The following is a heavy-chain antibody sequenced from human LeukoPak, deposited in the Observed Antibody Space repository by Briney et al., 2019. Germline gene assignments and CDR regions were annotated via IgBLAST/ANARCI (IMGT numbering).Heavy chain of an antibody. V-gene: IGHV1-46*01. Sequence: ASVKVSCKASGYTFTSYGISWVRQAPGQGLEWMGIINPSGGSTSYAQKFQGRVTMTRDTSTSTVYMELSSLRSEDTAVYYCAGYSGSSKGYFQHWGQGTLVTVSS. CDR1: GYTFTSYG. J-gene: IGHJ1*01. CDR3: AGYSGSSKGYFQH. CDR2: INPSGGST. D-gene: IGHD1-26*01.